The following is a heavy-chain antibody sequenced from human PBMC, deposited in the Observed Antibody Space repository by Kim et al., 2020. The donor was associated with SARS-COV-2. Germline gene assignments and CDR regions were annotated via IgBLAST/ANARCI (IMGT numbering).Heavy chain of an antibody. J-gene: IGHJ4*02. D-gene: IGHD3-10*01. CDR1: GYTFTSYG. Sequence: ASVKVSCKASGYTFTSYGISWVRQAPGQGLEWMGWISAYNGNTNYAQKLQGRVTMTTDTSTSTAYMELRSLRSDDTAVYYCARDSITMVRGLLFDYWGQGTLVTVSS. CDR3: ARDSITMVRGLLFDY. CDR2: ISAYNGNT. V-gene: IGHV1-18*01.